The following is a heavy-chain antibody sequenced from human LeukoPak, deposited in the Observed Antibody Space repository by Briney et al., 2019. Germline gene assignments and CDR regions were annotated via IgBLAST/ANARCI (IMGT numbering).Heavy chain of an antibody. CDR1: GGTFSSYA. D-gene: IGHD2-2*01. Sequence: ASVKVSCKASGGTFSSYAISWVRQAPGQGLEWMGRIIPILGIANYAQKFQGRVTITADKSTSTAYMELSSLRSEDTAVYYCALVVPAAIYYYYYMGVWGIGTTVTVSS. J-gene: IGHJ6*03. CDR2: IIPILGIA. CDR3: ALVVPAAIYYYYYMGV. V-gene: IGHV1-69*04.